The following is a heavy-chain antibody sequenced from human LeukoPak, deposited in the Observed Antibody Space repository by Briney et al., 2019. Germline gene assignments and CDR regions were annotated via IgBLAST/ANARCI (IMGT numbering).Heavy chain of an antibody. J-gene: IGHJ4*02. CDR3: ARDPAYCGGDCYSWNRPFDY. V-gene: IGHV1-69*10. Sequence: VKVSFKASXGTFSIXAISWVRQAPGQGLEWMGRIIPLLGTANYAQKFQGRVTITADKSTSTAYLELSSLRSEDTAMYYCARDPAYCGGDCYSWNRPFDYWGQGTLVTVSS. D-gene: IGHD2-21*02. CDR1: XGTFSIXA. CDR2: IIPLLGTA.